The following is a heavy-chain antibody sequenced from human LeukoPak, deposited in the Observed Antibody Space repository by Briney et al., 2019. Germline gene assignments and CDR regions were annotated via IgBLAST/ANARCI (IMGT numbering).Heavy chain of an antibody. CDR2: INPSGGST. CDR1: GGTFSSYA. J-gene: IGHJ4*02. Sequence: ASVKVSCKASGGTFSSYAISWVRQAPGQGLEWMGIINPSGGSTSYAQKFQGRVTMTRDTSTSTVYMELSSLRSEDTAVYYCARDAGSGSYYPLDYWGQGTLVTVSS. V-gene: IGHV1-46*01. D-gene: IGHD3-10*01. CDR3: ARDAGSGSYYPLDY.